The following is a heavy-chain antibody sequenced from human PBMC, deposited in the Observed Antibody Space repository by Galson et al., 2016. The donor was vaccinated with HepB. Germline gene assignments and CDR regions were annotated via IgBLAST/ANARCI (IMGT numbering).Heavy chain of an antibody. Sequence: SVKVSCKASGGTFSSYAFSWVRQAPGQGLEWMGRIVPILGMSNYAQKFQGRVTITADKSTSTVYVELSSLRSEDTAVYYCARDAVAVAGTLHFYFYGMDVWGQGTTVTVSS. CDR2: IVPILGMS. CDR3: ARDAVAVAGTLHFYFYGMDV. J-gene: IGHJ6*02. V-gene: IGHV1-69*04. D-gene: IGHD6-19*01. CDR1: GGTFSSYA.